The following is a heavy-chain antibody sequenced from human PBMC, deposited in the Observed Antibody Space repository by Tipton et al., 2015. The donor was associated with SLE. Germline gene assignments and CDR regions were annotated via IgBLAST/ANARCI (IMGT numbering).Heavy chain of an antibody. CDR2: ISAYNGNT. Sequence: QSGPEVKKPGASVKVSCKASGYTFTSYGISWVRQAPGQGLEWMGWISAYNGNTNYAQKLQGRVTMTTDTSTSTAYMELRSLRSDDTAVYYCARVKVSQLYGDYYYGMDVWGQGTTVTVSS. V-gene: IGHV1-18*01. D-gene: IGHD4-17*01. CDR3: ARVKVSQLYGDYYYGMDV. J-gene: IGHJ6*02. CDR1: GYTFTSYG.